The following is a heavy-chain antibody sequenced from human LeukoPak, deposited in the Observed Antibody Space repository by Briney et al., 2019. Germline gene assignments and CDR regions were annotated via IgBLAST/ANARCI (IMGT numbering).Heavy chain of an antibody. J-gene: IGHJ4*02. D-gene: IGHD5-18*01. CDR1: GFTFDDYG. Sequence: PGGSLRLSCAASGFTFDDYGMSWVRQAPGKGPEWVSGINWNGAGTDYADSVKGRLTISRDNAKNSLYMQMNSLRAEDTALYYCARDCSYGAFDYWGQGALVTVSS. V-gene: IGHV3-20*04. CDR2: INWNGAGT. CDR3: ARDCSYGAFDY.